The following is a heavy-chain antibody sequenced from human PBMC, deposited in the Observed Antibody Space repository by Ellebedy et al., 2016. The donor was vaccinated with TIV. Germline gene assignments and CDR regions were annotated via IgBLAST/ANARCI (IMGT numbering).Heavy chain of an antibody. CDR1: GFTFSSYA. CDR3: AVAGLAPIFY. Sequence: GGSLRLSXAASGFTFSSYAMSWIRQAPGKGLEWVSYISSRGTNTDYADSVKGRFTISRDNAKNSLYLQMNSLRAEDTAVYYCAVAGLAPIFYWGQGTRVTVSS. D-gene: IGHD2-15*01. J-gene: IGHJ4*02. V-gene: IGHV3-48*04. CDR2: ISSRGTNT.